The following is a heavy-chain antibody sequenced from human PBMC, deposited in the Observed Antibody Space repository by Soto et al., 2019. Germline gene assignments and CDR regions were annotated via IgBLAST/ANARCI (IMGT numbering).Heavy chain of an antibody. CDR2: IVPVFGMV. Sequence: QVLLAQSGAEVKKPGSSVKVSCQTSRGTFNTSPISWVRQAPGQGLEWLGDIVPVFGMVNYAQQFLDTLNLTADDSTTSVCMESSTQTPQDTAGYFCATPHLRGRQYYYYSPATASYYRSGLGVWGQGTTVIVSS. D-gene: IGHD1-26*01. V-gene: IGHV1-69*01. J-gene: IGHJ3*01. CDR3: ATPHLRGRQYYYYSPATASYYRSGLGV. CDR1: RGTFNTSP.